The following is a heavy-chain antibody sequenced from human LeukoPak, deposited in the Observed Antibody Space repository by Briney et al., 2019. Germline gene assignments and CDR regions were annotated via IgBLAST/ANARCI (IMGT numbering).Heavy chain of an antibody. CDR2: ISAYNGNT. CDR1: GYTFTSYG. Sequence: ASVNVSCKASGYTFTSYGISWVRQAPGQGLEWMGWISAYNGNTNYAQKLQGRVTMTTDTSTSTAYMELRSLRSDDTAVYYCARTLVNIVVVVAAEGYGMDVWGQGTTVTVSS. D-gene: IGHD2-15*01. V-gene: IGHV1-18*01. J-gene: IGHJ6*02. CDR3: ARTLVNIVVVVAAEGYGMDV.